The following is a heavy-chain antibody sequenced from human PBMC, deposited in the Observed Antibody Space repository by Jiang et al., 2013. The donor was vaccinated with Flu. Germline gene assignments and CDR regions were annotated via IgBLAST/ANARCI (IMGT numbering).Heavy chain of an antibody. J-gene: IGHJ6*01. CDR2: IWFDGSNK. CDR1: GFTFSSYG. D-gene: IGHD6-13*01. CDR3: ARVPVSSSWYRGYYYYYGMDV. V-gene: IGHV3-33*03. Sequence: VQLLESGGGAVQPGRSLRLSCAASGFTFSSYGMHWVRQAPGKGLEWVAIIWFDGSNKYYGDSVKGRFTISRDNAKNSLYLQMNSLRAEDTAVYYCARVPVSSSWYRGYYYYYGMDVVGTKGHGHRLL.